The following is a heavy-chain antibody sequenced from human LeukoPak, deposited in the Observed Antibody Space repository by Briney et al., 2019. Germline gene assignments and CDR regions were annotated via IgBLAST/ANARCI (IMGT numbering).Heavy chain of an antibody. J-gene: IGHJ4*02. CDR3: ARSFDSSSWYFIATNFDY. V-gene: IGHV3-7*01. Sequence: GGSLRLSCAASGFTFSNYWMSWVRQAPGKGLEWVANIKQDGSEKYYVDSVKGRFTISRDNAKNSLYLQVNSLRAEDTAVYYCARSFDSSSWYFIATNFDYWGQGTLVTVSS. CDR1: GFTFSNYW. CDR2: IKQDGSEK. D-gene: IGHD6-13*01.